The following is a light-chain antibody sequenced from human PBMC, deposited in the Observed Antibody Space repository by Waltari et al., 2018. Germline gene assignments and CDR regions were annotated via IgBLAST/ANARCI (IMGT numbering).Light chain of an antibody. CDR3: CSYAGTHTFVV. Sequence: QPALTQPRSVCGAPGQSGTISCTGTRSDVGGYNYVPWYQQHPGKVPKLVISDVTKRPSGVPDRFSGSKSGNTASLIISGLQAEDEADYYCCSYAGTHTFVVFGGGTKLTVL. CDR2: DVT. V-gene: IGLV2-11*01. J-gene: IGLJ2*01. CDR1: RSDVGGYNY.